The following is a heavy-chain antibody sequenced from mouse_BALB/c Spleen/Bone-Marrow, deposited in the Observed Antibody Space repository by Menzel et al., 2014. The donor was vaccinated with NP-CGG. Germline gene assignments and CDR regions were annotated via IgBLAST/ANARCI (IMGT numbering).Heavy chain of an antibody. CDR3: ARRPSFYGSSYGALDY. J-gene: IGHJ4*01. D-gene: IGHD1-1*01. Sequence: EVKLVESGPELVKPGASVKMSCKASGYTFXSYVMHWVKQKPGQGLEWIGFINPXSDGTHYNEKFKGKATLTSDKSSSTAYIELSSLTSEDSAVYYCARRPSFYGSSYGALDYWGQGTSVTVSS. V-gene: IGHV1-14*01. CDR2: INPXSDGT. CDR1: GYTFXSYV.